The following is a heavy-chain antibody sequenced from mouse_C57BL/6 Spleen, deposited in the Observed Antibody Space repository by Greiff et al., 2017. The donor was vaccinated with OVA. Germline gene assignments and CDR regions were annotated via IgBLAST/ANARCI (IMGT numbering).Heavy chain of an antibody. V-gene: IGHV1-19*01. CDR1: GYTFTDYY. CDR2: INPYNGGT. CDR3: ARSLYCSSPDY. J-gene: IGHJ2*01. D-gene: IGHD1-1*01. Sequence: EVQLQQSGPVLVKPGASVKMSCKASGYTFTDYYMNWVKQSHGKSLEWIGVINPYNGGTSYNQKFKGKATLTVDKSSSTAYMELNSLTSEDSAVYYCARSLYCSSPDYWGQGTTLTVSS.